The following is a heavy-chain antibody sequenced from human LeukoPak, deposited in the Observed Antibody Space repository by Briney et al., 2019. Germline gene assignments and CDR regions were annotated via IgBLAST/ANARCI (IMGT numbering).Heavy chain of an antibody. V-gene: IGHV3-48*03. CDR2: ISGSGRLT. Sequence: PGGSLRLSCTASGFTFSSYGMSWVRQAPGKGLEWVSYISGSGRLTHYADSVEGRFTISRDNAKNSLCLQMNSLRAEDTAVYYCARDGEKYCSSTNCYASHYWGQGTLVTVSS. J-gene: IGHJ4*02. D-gene: IGHD2-2*01. CDR1: GFTFSSYG. CDR3: ARDGEKYCSSTNCYASHY.